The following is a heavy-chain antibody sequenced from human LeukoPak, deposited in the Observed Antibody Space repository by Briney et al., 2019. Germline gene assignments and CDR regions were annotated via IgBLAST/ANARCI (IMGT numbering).Heavy chain of an antibody. CDR2: INHSGST. V-gene: IGHV4-34*01. Sequence: SETLSLTCAVYGGSFSGFYWSWIRQPPGKGLEWIGEINHSGSTNYNPSLKSRVTISVDTSKNQFSLKLSSVTAADTAVYYCAREDTAMVTYYWGQGTLVTVSS. D-gene: IGHD5-18*01. J-gene: IGHJ4*02. CDR1: GGSFSGFY. CDR3: AREDTAMVTYY.